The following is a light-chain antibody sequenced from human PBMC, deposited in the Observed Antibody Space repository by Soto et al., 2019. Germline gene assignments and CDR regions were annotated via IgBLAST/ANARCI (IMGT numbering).Light chain of an antibody. J-gene: IGKJ5*01. CDR2: DAS. CDR3: QQYDNLPIT. Sequence: DIQMTQSPSSLSASVGDRVTITCQASQDISNHLNWYQQKPGKAPKLLIYDASNLETGVPSRFSGSGSGTHFSFTISSLQAEDIATYYCQQYDNLPITFGQGTRLETK. CDR1: QDISNH. V-gene: IGKV1-33*01.